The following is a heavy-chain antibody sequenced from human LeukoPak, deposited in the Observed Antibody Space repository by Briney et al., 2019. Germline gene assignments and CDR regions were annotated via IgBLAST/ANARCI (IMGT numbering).Heavy chain of an antibody. D-gene: IGHD3-22*01. CDR1: GGTFSSYA. V-gene: IGHV1-69*13. Sequence: SVKVSCKASGGTFSSYAISWVRQAPGRGLEWMGGIIPIFGTANYAQKFQGRVTITADESTSTAYMELSSLRSEDTAVYYCARLGYDMNAFDIWGQGTMVTVSS. CDR3: ARLGYDMNAFDI. J-gene: IGHJ3*02. CDR2: IIPIFGTA.